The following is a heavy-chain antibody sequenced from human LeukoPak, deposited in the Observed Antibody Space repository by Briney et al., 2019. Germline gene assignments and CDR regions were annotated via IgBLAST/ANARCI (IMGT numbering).Heavy chain of an antibody. D-gene: IGHD2-2*01. CDR1: GYTFTSYD. CDR2: MNPNSGNT. J-gene: IGHJ5*02. V-gene: IGHV1-8*03. Sequence: ASVKVSCKASGYTFTSYDINWVRQATGQGLEWMGWMNPNSGNTGYAQKFQGRVTITRNTSISTAYMELSSLRSEDTAVYYCARVGLPAALELYNWFDPWGQGTLVTVSS. CDR3: ARVGLPAALELYNWFDP.